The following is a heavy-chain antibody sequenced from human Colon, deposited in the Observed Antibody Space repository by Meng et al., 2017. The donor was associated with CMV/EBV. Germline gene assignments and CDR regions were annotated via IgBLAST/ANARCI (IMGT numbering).Heavy chain of an antibody. J-gene: IGHJ4*02. Sequence: GASLKISCAASGFTFSSYWMSWVRQAPGRGLEWVANMRQDGNEKYYVDSVKGRFTISRDNAKNSLSLQMNSLRAEDTAMYYCASEWGTSGYWGQGTLVTVSS. CDR3: ASEWGTSGY. V-gene: IGHV3-7*01. CDR2: MRQDGNEK. CDR1: GFTFSSYW. D-gene: IGHD3-16*01.